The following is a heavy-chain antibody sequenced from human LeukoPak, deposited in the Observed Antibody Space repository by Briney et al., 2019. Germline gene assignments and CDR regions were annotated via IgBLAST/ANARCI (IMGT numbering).Heavy chain of an antibody. CDR3: ATRGDYCSTTSCYAF. CDR1: GYSFTAYY. D-gene: IGHD2-2*01. CDR2: INPNSGDT. Sequence: ASVKVSCKASGYSFTAYYMHWVRQAPGQGLEWMGWINPNSGDTNYAQKFQGRVTMTRDTSSNTAYMELSGLRSDDTAVYYCATRGDYCSTTSCYAFWGQGTLVTVSS. J-gene: IGHJ4*02. V-gene: IGHV1-2*02.